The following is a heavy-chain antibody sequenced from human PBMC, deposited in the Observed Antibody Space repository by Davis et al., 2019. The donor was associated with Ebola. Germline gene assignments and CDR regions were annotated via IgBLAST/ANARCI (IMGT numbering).Heavy chain of an antibody. CDR2: IYYSGST. Sequence: SETLSLTCTVSGGSISSYYWSWIRQPPGKGLEWIGYIYYSGSTNYNPSLKSRVTISVDTSKNQFSLKLSSVTAADTAVYYCARGGDYVPYYYGMDVWGQGTTVTVSS. CDR3: ARGGDYVPYYYGMDV. D-gene: IGHD4-17*01. V-gene: IGHV4-59*12. CDR1: GGSISSYY. J-gene: IGHJ6*02.